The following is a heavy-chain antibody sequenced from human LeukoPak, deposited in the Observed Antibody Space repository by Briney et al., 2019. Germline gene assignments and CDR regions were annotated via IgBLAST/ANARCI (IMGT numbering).Heavy chain of an antibody. Sequence: PGGSLRLSCKASRFTFSDSYMSWIRQAPGKGLEWIGFISGGTTEYAASVKGRFTISRDDSTSIAYLQTNSLTTEDTAVYYCSRGSGWLSVYWGQGTLVTVSS. J-gene: IGHJ4*02. V-gene: IGHV3-49*03. D-gene: IGHD6-19*01. CDR1: RFTFSDSY. CDR2: ISGGTT. CDR3: SRGSGWLSVY.